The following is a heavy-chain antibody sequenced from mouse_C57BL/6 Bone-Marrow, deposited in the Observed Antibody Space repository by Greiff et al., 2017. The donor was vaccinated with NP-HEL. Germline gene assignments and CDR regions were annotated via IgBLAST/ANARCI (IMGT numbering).Heavy chain of an antibody. D-gene: IGHD1-1*01. V-gene: IGHV5-16*01. CDR2: INYDGSST. J-gene: IGHJ1*03. Sequence: EVKLMESEGGLVQPGSSMKLSCTASGFTFSDYYMAWVRQVPEKGLEWVANINYDGSSTYYLDSLKSRFIISRDNAKNILYLKMRSLKSEDTATYYCARALGSSNGYFDVWGTGTTVTVSS. CDR1: GFTFSDYY. CDR3: ARALGSSNGYFDV.